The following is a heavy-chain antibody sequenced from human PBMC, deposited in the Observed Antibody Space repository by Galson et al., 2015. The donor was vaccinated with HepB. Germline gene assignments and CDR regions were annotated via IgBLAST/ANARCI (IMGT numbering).Heavy chain of an antibody. CDR3: ARGALVGVVGGSQSNWFAP. J-gene: IGHJ5*02. CDR2: ISAYNGNT. V-gene: IGHV1-18*01. CDR1: GYTFSIYG. D-gene: IGHD2-15*01. Sequence: SVKVSCKASGYTFSIYGLTWVRQAPGQGLEWVGWISAYNGNTNYAQKLQGRVTMTTDTFTSTAYMELRSLRSDDTAFYYCARGALVGVVGGSQSNWFAPWGQGTLVTVSS.